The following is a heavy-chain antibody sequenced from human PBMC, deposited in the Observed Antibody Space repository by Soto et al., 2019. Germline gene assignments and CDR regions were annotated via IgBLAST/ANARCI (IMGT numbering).Heavy chain of an antibody. CDR3: ARGKYYFDY. CDR2: ISYDGSND. J-gene: IGHJ4*02. CDR1: GFTFSSYT. Sequence: QVQLVESGGGVVQPGRSLRLSCAASGFTFSSYTMHWVHLAPGKGLEWVAVISYDGSNDYYADSVKGRFTISRDNSKNTLDLQMNSLRPEDTALYSCARGKYYFDYWGQGTLVTVSS. V-gene: IGHV3-30-3*01.